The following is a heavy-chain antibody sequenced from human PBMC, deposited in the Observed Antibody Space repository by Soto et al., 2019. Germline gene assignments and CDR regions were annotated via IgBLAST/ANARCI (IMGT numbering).Heavy chain of an antibody. V-gene: IGHV1-69*12. D-gene: IGHD6-6*01. Sequence: QVQLVQSGAEVKKPGSSVKVSCKASGGTFSSYAISWVRQAPGQGHEWMGGIIAIFGTADYAQKFQGRVTITADESTSTAYMELSSLRSEDTAVYYCAKPQSIQDYYYGMDVWGQGTSVTVYS. J-gene: IGHJ6*02. CDR1: GGTFSSYA. CDR2: IIAIFGTA. CDR3: AKPQSIQDYYYGMDV.